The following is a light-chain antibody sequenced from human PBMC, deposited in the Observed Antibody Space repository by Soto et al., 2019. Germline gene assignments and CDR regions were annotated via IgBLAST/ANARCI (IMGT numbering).Light chain of an antibody. J-gene: IGLJ2*01. Sequence: QSALTQPASVSGSAGQSITISCTGTSSDVGAFKYVSWYQQHPGKAPKLMIFEVSNRPSGIPNRFSGSKSGNTASLTISGLQAGDEADYYCSSYTTSSTQVFGGGTKLTVL. CDR2: EVS. CDR3: SSYTTSSTQV. V-gene: IGLV2-14*01. CDR1: SSDVGAFKY.